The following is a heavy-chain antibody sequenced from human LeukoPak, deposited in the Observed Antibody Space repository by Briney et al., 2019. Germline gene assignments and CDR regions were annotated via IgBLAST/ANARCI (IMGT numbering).Heavy chain of an antibody. CDR3: ASYRYYYGSGSSYYYGMDV. V-gene: IGHV1-69*13. J-gene: IGHJ6*02. Sequence: SVKVSCKASGGAFSSYAISWVRQAPGQGLEWMGGIIPIFGTANYAQKFQGRVTITADESTSTAYMELSSLRSEDTAVYYCASYRYYYGSGSSYYYGMDVWGQGTTVTVSS. D-gene: IGHD3-10*01. CDR1: GGAFSSYA. CDR2: IIPIFGTA.